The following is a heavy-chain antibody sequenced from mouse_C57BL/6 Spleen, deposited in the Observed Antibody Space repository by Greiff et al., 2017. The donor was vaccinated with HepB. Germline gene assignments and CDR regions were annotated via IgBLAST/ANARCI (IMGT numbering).Heavy chain of an antibody. Sequence: VQLQQSGAELVKPGASVKISCKASGYAFSSYWMNWVKQRPGKGLEWIGQIYPGDGDTNYNGKFKGKATLTADKSSSTAYMQLSSLTSEDSAVYFCAYYYCSREFYWYFDVWGTGTTVTVSS. J-gene: IGHJ1*03. CDR1: GYAFSSYW. D-gene: IGHD1-1*01. CDR2: IYPGDGDT. V-gene: IGHV1-80*01. CDR3: AYYYCSREFYWYFDV.